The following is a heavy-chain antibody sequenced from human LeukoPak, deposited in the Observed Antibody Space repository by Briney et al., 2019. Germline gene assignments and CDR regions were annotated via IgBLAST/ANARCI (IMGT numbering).Heavy chain of an antibody. CDR1: GYTLTELS. D-gene: IGHD3-22*01. V-gene: IGHV1-24*01. J-gene: IGHJ1*01. Sequence: ASVKVSCKVSGYTLTELSMHWVRQAPGKGLEWMGGFDPEDGETIYAQKFQGRVTMTEDTSTDTAYMELSSLRSEDTAVYYCATVSLDYYDSSGEEYFQHWGQGTLVTVSS. CDR2: FDPEDGET. CDR3: ATVSLDYYDSSGEEYFQH.